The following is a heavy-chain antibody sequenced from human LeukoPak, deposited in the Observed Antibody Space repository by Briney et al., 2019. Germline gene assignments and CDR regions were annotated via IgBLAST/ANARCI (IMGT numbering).Heavy chain of an antibody. CDR1: GFTFSTFA. CDR2: ISGSAGTT. CDR3: ARAPQERYFDWFEIDY. V-gene: IGHV3-23*01. D-gene: IGHD3-9*01. Sequence: GGSLRLSCAASGFTFSTFAMSWVRQAPGKGLEWVSAISGSAGTTYYADSVKGRFTISRDNSKNTLYLQMNSLRAEDTAVYYCARAPQERYFDWFEIDYWGQGTLVTVSS. J-gene: IGHJ4*02.